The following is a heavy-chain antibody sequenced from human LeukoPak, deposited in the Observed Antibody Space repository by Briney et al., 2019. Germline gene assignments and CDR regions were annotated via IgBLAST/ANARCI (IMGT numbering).Heavy chain of an antibody. CDR2: CDPEDGET. V-gene: IGHV1-24*01. Sequence: ASVRVSCKVAGHSLTELCMDRVRQAPGKWLEWMGGCDPEDGETIYAQKFQGRVTMTEDTSTDTAYMELSSLRSEDTAVYYCATTSSSWLKGGFDYWGQGTLVTVSS. J-gene: IGHJ4*02. D-gene: IGHD6-13*01. CDR1: GHSLTELC. CDR3: ATTSSSWLKGGFDY.